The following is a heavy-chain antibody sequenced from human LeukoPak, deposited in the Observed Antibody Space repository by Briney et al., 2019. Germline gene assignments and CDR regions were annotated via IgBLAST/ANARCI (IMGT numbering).Heavy chain of an antibody. J-gene: IGHJ6*03. CDR3: AREEVVAATEGLYYYYYYYMDV. Sequence: GGSLRLSCAASGFTFSSYWMSWVRQAPGKGLEWVANIKQDGSEKYYVDSVKGRFTISRDNAKNSLYLQMNSLRAEDTAVYYCAREEVVAATEGLYYYYYYYMDVWGKGTTVTVSS. D-gene: IGHD2-15*01. CDR2: IKQDGSEK. CDR1: GFTFSSYW. V-gene: IGHV3-7*01.